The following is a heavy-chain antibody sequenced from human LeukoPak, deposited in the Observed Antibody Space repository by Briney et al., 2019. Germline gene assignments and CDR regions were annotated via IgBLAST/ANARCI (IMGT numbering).Heavy chain of an antibody. J-gene: IGHJ6*02. D-gene: IGHD6-13*01. CDR3: ARDRSSSSWYRYYYYYGMDV. Sequence: PGRSLRLSCAASGFTFSSYGMHWVRQAPGKGLEWVAVIWYDGSKKYYADSVKGRFTISRDNSKNTLYLQMNSLRAEDTAVYYCARDRSSSSWYRYYYYYGMDVWGQGTTVTVSS. CDR2: IWYDGSKK. V-gene: IGHV3-33*01. CDR1: GFTFSSYG.